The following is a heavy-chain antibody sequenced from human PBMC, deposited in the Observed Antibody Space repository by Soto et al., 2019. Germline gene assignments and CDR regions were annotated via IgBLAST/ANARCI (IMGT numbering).Heavy chain of an antibody. V-gene: IGHV3-30*18. Sequence: QVQLVESGGGVVQPGRSLRLSCAASGFTFSSYGMHWVRQAPGKGLEWVAVISYDGSNKYYADSVKGRFTISRDNSKNTLYLQMNSLRAEDTAVYYCAKDLSKWYQLPIWSGYYTVCQPDYWGQGTLVTVSS. CDR3: AKDLSKWYQLPIWSGYYTVCQPDY. CDR2: ISYDGSNK. CDR1: GFTFSSYG. J-gene: IGHJ4*02. D-gene: IGHD3-3*01.